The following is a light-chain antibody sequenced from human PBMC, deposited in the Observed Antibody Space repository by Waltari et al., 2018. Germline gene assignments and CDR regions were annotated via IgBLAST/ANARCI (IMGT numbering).Light chain of an antibody. CDR1: QDISSY. Sequence: DIQMTQSPSSLSASVGDRVTITCQASQDISSYLNWFQQKPGKAPKLLIYEASNLEIGVPSRFSGSGSGTDFNFTISSLQPEDFATYYCQQSYSTRWTFGQGTKVEIK. J-gene: IGKJ1*01. V-gene: IGKV1-33*01. CDR2: EAS. CDR3: QQSYSTRWT.